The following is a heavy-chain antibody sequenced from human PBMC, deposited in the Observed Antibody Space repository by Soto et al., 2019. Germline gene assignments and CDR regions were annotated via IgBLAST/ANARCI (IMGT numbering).Heavy chain of an antibody. CDR3: ATKGEVAGTPCHFDY. D-gene: IGHD6-19*01. V-gene: IGHV3-23*01. Sequence: EVQLLESGGGLVQPGGSLRLSCAASGFTFSSSAMSWVRQAPGKGLEWVSTISGSGGSTYYADSVKGRFTISRDNSKNTLYLQMNSLRAEDTAVYYCATKGEVAGTPCHFDYWGQGTVVTVSS. CDR1: GFTFSSSA. J-gene: IGHJ4*02. CDR2: ISGSGGST.